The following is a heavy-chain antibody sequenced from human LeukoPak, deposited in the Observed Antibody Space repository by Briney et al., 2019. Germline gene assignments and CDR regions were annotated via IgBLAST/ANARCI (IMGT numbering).Heavy chain of an antibody. CDR1: GFTFSSYW. J-gene: IGHJ4*02. Sequence: GGSLRLSCEASGFTFSSYWMSWVRPALGKGLEWVANIKTDGSEKYYVDSVKGRFTISRDNAKNSLYLQMNSLRAEDTAVYYCARDGELLTLYYFDYWGQGTLVTVSS. V-gene: IGHV3-7*03. D-gene: IGHD1-26*01. CDR2: IKTDGSEK. CDR3: ARDGELLTLYYFDY.